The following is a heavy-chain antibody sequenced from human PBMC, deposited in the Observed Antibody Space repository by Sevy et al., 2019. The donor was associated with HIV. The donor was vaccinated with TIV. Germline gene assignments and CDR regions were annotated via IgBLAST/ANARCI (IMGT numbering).Heavy chain of an antibody. D-gene: IGHD3-22*01. CDR1: GFTFSSYS. V-gene: IGHV3-21*01. CDR2: ISSSSSYI. Sequence: GGSLRLSCAASGFTFSSYSMNWVRQAPGKGLEWVSSISSSSSYIYYADSVKGRFTISRDNAKNSLYLQMNSLRAEDTAVYYCAREHYDSSGYYYVLLSYYYYGMDVWPRDHGHRLL. CDR3: AREHYDSSGYYYVLLSYYYYGMDV. J-gene: IGHJ6*02.